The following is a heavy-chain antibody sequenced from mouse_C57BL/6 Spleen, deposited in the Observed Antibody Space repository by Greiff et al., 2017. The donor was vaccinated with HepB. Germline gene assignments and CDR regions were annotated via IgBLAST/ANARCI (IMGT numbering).Heavy chain of an antibody. CDR3: ARGWDYDY. CDR2: ISYDGSN. Sequence: EVKLMESGPGLVKPSQSLSHTCSVTGYSITSGYYWNWIRQFPGNKLEWMGYISYDGSNNYNPSLKNRISITRDTSKNQFFLKLNSVTTEDTATYYCARGWDYDYWGQGTTLTVSS. J-gene: IGHJ2*01. V-gene: IGHV3-6*01. D-gene: IGHD3-3*01. CDR1: GYSITSGYY.